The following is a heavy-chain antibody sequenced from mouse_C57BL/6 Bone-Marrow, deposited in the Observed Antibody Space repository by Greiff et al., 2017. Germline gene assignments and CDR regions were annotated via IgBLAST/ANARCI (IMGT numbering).Heavy chain of an antibody. CDR1: GFTFSDFY. CDR2: SRNKANDYTT. D-gene: IGHD1-1*01. J-gene: IGHJ1*03. Sequence: EVMLVESGGGLVQSGRSLRLSCATSGFTFSDFYMEWVRQAPGKGLEWIAASRNKANDYTTEYSASVKGRFLVSRDTSQSILYLQMNALRAEDTSIYYCARDSLDYYGSSYWYFDVWGTGTTVTVSS. V-gene: IGHV7-1*01. CDR3: ARDSLDYYGSSYWYFDV.